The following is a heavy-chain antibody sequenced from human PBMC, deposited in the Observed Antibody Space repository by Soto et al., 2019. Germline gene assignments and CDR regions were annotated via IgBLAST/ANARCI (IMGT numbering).Heavy chain of an antibody. CDR2: IIVYNGNK. J-gene: IGHJ6*02. Sequence: ASVKVSCKASGYTFNNYGITWVRQAPGQGLEWLGWIIVYNGNKNYAKKVQGRVSMTADTSTSTAHMELRSLPSDDTAVYFCARVAITLIRGLKVDFYSMDVWGQGTTVTVSS. D-gene: IGHD3-10*01. CDR1: GYTFNNYG. V-gene: IGHV1-18*01. CDR3: ARVAITLIRGLKVDFYSMDV.